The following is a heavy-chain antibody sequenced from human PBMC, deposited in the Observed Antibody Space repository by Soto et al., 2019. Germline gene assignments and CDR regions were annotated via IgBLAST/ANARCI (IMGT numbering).Heavy chain of an antibody. Sequence: PSQTLSLTCAISGASVSSNIAAWNCIRQSPSRGLEWLGRTYYRSKWYNDYAVSVKSRITINPDTSKNQFSLQLNSVTPEDTAVYYCARDGGYCSSTSCYRGAFDYWGQGTLVTVSS. CDR1: GASVSSNIAA. CDR2: TYYRSKWYN. V-gene: IGHV6-1*01. CDR3: ARDGGYCSSTSCYRGAFDY. J-gene: IGHJ4*02. D-gene: IGHD2-2*02.